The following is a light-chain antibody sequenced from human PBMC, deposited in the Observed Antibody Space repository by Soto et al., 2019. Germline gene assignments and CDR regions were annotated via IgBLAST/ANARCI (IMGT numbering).Light chain of an antibody. CDR2: DAS. J-gene: IGKJ1*01. V-gene: IGKV3-15*01. CDR1: QSISSN. CDR3: QQYSNWPET. Sequence: EIVMTQSPATLSVSPGERASLSCRASQSISSNLAWYQQKPGQAPRLLIYDASTRATGIPARFSGSGSGTEFTLTISSLQSEEFAVYYCQQYSNWPETFGQGTKVEIK.